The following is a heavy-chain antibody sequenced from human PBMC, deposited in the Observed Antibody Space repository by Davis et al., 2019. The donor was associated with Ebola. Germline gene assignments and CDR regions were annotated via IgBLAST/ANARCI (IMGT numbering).Heavy chain of an antibody. CDR2: IRSKANSYAT. D-gene: IGHD3-22*01. V-gene: IGHV3-73*01. Sequence: PGGSLRLSCAASRFTFSGSAMHWVRQASGKGLEWVGRIRSKANSYATVYAASVKGRFTISRDDSKNTAYLQMNSLKTEDTAVYYCTTTYYYDSSGTLVADYWGQGTLVTVSS. CDR3: TTTYYYDSSGTLVADY. CDR1: RFTFSGSA. J-gene: IGHJ4*02.